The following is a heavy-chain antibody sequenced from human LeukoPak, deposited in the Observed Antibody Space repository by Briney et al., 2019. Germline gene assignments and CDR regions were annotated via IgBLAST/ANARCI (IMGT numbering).Heavy chain of an antibody. V-gene: IGHV3-74*01. J-gene: IGHJ4*02. CDR3: SRDLRGRDDY. D-gene: IGHD5-24*01. CDR2: IDGNGRTT. CDR1: GFTFSSEW. Sequence: GGSLRLSCAASGFTFSSEWMHWVRHAPGRGLVWISHIDGNGRTTNYGDSVRGRFTVSRDNAKNTLYLQMNSLRAEDTAVYYCSRDLRGRDDYWGQGILVIVSS.